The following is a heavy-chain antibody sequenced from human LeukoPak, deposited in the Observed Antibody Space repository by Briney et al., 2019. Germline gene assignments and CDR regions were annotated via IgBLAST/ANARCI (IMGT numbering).Heavy chain of an antibody. CDR3: ASSGYYPRGMDV. D-gene: IGHD3-22*01. CDR1: GGSFNDYY. CDR2: IYYSGST. V-gene: IGHV4-59*01. Sequence: SETLSLTCDVSGGSFNDYYWSWIRQPPGKGLEWIGYIYYSGSTNYNPSLKSRVTISVDTSKNQFSLKLSSVTAADTAVYYCASSGYYPRGMDVWGQGTTVTVSS. J-gene: IGHJ6*02.